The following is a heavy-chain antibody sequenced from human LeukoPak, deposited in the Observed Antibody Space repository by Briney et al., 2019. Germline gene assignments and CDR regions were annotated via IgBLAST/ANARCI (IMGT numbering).Heavy chain of an antibody. CDR3: ARYTSGRLNPGFYHSYMDV. D-gene: IGHD6-19*01. CDR2: ISAYSGNT. Sequence: ASVKVSCKASGYTFSTYGISWVRQAPGQGLEWMGWISAYSGNTNYAQKLQGRVTMTTDTSTSTAYMELTSLRSDDTAVYYCARYTSGRLNPGFYHSYMDVWGKGTTVTASS. J-gene: IGHJ6*03. CDR1: GYTFSTYG. V-gene: IGHV1-18*01.